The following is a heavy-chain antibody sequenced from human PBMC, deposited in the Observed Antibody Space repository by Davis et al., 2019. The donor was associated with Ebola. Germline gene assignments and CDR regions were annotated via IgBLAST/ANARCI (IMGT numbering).Heavy chain of an antibody. CDR1: GGSISSYY. CDR2: IYYSGST. D-gene: IGHD1-7*01. Sequence: SETLSLTCTVSGGSISSYYWSWIRQPPGKGLEWIGYIYYSGSTNYNPSLKSRVTISVDTSKNQFSLKLSSVTAADTAVYYCARDSDVTYGPLELDDWGQGILVTVSS. V-gene: IGHV4-59*01. J-gene: IGHJ4*02. CDR3: ARDSDVTYGPLELDD.